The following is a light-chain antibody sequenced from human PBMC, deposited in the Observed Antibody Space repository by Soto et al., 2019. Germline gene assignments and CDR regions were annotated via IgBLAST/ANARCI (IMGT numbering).Light chain of an antibody. Sequence: EVVLTQSPVTLSLSPWERATLSCRASQSFRGLLAWYQQKPGQAPRLLIYDAYNRATGIPPRFSGSGSGTDFTLTISSLEPEDSAVYYCQQRRMWPITFGQGTRLEIK. CDR3: QQRRMWPIT. CDR1: QSFRGL. CDR2: DAY. J-gene: IGKJ5*01. V-gene: IGKV3-11*01.